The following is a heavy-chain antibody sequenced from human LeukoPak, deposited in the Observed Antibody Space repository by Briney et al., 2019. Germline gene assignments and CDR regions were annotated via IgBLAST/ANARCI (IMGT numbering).Heavy chain of an antibody. CDR2: ISGSGGST. J-gene: IGHJ6*02. D-gene: IGHD3-9*01. Sequence: GGSLRLSCAASGFTFSSYAMSWVRQAPGKGLEWVSAISGSGGSTYYADSVKGRFTISRDNSKNTLYLQMNSLRAEDTAVYYCAKDAASSFDWLYYYYGMDVWGQGTTVTVSS. CDR1: GFTFSSYA. CDR3: AKDAASSFDWLYYYYGMDV. V-gene: IGHV3-23*01.